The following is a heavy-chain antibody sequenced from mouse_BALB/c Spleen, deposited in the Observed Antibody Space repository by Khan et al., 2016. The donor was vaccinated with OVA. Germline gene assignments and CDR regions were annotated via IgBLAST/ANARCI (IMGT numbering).Heavy chain of an antibody. V-gene: IGHV5-12*02. CDR3: ARHGYGKGDAMDY. D-gene: IGHD2-10*02. CDR2: ISNGGGNT. CDR1: GFTFSDYY. Sequence: EVELVESGGGLVQPGGSLKLSCATSGFTFSDYYMYWFRQTPEKRLEWVAYISNGGGNTYYHDTVKGRFTISRDNAKNTLYLQMSRLRSADTALYHCARHGYGKGDAMDYWGKGTSVTVSS. J-gene: IGHJ4*01.